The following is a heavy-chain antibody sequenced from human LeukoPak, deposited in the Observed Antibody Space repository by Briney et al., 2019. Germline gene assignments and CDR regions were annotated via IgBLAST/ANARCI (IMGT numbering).Heavy chain of an antibody. CDR2: IIPIFGTA. D-gene: IGHD6-13*01. CDR3: ATGHGQQLVLMMGYYYYMDV. Sequence: ASVKVSCKASGGIFSSYAISWVRQAPGQGLEWMGGIIPIFGTANYAQKFQGRVTITTDESTSTAYMELSSLRSEDTAVYYCATGHGQQLVLMMGYYYYMDVWGKGTTVTVSS. CDR1: GGIFSSYA. V-gene: IGHV1-69*05. J-gene: IGHJ6*03.